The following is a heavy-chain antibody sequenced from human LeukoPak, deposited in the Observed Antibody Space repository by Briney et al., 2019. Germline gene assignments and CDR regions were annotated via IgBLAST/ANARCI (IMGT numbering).Heavy chain of an antibody. J-gene: IGHJ4*02. D-gene: IGHD3-22*01. CDR1: GGSVSSSH. Sequence: SETLSLNCTVSGGSVSSSHWNWIRQPPGKVLEWIGNVDYSGSTKYNPSLRSRVTMSLDTSNNQFSLKLRSVTASDTALYYCTRGYYEPFDRWGQGTLVTVSS. CDR3: TRGYYEPFDR. CDR2: VDYSGST. V-gene: IGHV4-59*02.